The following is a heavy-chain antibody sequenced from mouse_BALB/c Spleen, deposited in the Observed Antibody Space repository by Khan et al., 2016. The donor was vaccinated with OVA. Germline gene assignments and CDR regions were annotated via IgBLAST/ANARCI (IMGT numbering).Heavy chain of an antibody. CDR2: IYPGDGST. J-gene: IGHJ1*01. D-gene: IGHD2-4*01. Sequence: QVQLKQSGPELVKPGALMKISCKASGYTFTSYDITWIKQRPGQGLEWIGWIYPGDGSTKYNEKFKGKATLTADKSSSTAYMQLSGLTSENSAVXFCARGDYAWYFDVWGAGTTVTVSS. V-gene: IGHV1S56*01. CDR3: ARGDYAWYFDV. CDR1: GYTFTSYD.